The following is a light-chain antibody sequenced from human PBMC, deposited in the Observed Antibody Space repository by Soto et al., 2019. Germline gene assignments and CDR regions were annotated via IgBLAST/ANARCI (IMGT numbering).Light chain of an antibody. V-gene: IGLV2-23*01. CDR1: SSDVGSYHL. CDR2: EGT. J-gene: IGLJ3*02. Sequence: QSALTQPASVSGSPGQSITISCTGTSSDVGSYHLGSWYQQYPCKAPKLIIYEGTKRPSGVSNRFSGSKSGNTASLTISGLQAEDEADYYYCSYAGSTTWLFGGGTKVTVL. CDR3: CSYAGSTTWL.